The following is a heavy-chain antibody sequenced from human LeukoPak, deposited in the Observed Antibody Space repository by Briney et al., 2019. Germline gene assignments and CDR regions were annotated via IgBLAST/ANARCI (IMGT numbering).Heavy chain of an antibody. D-gene: IGHD6-19*01. CDR1: GGSFSGYY. V-gene: IGHV4-34*01. CDR3: ASRRVYSSGWYST. J-gene: IGHJ5*02. CDR2: INHSGST. Sequence: SETLSLTCAVYGGSFSGYYWSWIRQPPGKGLEWIGEINHSGSTNYNPSLKSRVTISVDTSKNQFSLKLSSATAADTAVYYCASRRVYSSGWYSTWGQGTLVTVSS.